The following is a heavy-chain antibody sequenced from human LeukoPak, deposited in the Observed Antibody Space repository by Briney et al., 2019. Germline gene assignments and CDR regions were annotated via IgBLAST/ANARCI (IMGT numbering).Heavy chain of an antibody. D-gene: IGHD3-10*01. CDR1: GYTFTSNY. J-gene: IGHJ4*02. Sequence: ASVKVSCKASGYTFTSNYMHWVRQAPGQGLEWMGVIAPSSGTTSYAQKFQGRVTMTRDTSTSTLYMELSSLTSENTAVYYCARASGSSAVPFDYWGQGTLVTVSS. V-gene: IGHV1-46*01. CDR3: ARASGSSAVPFDY. CDR2: IAPSSGTT.